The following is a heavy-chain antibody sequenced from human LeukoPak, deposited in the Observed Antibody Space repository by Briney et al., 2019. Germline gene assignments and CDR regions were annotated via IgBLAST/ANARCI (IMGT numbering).Heavy chain of an antibody. J-gene: IGHJ4*02. V-gene: IGHV4-34*01. CDR2: INHSGST. CDR3: ARRGYDHDY. CDR1: GGSFSGYY. D-gene: IGHD5-12*01. Sequence: SETLSLTCAVYGGSFSGYYWSWIRQPPGKGLEWIGEINHSGSTNYNPSLKSRVTISVDTSKNQFSLKLSSVTAADTAVYYCARRGYDHDYWAREPWSPSPQ.